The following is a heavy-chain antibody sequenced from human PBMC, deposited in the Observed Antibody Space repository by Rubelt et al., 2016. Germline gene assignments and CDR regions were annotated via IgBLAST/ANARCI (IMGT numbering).Heavy chain of an antibody. D-gene: IGHD2-15*01. Sequence: GQGLEWMAWISAYNGNTKYAQKVQGRVTMTTDTSTSTAYMELRSLRSDDTAVYFCARSGYRDTYCSGGICPHAMDVWGQGTTVTVSS. CDR2: ISAYNGNT. V-gene: IGHV1-18*01. CDR3: ARSGYRDTYCSGGICPHAMDV. J-gene: IGHJ6*02.